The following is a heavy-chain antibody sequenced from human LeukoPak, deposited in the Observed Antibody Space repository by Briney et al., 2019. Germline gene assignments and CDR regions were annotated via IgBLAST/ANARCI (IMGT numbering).Heavy chain of an antibody. CDR2: IYYSGST. D-gene: IGHD2-21*02. CDR1: GGSISSSSYY. J-gene: IGHJ2*01. V-gene: IGHV4-39*07. CDR3: ALVDCGGDCYSIDWYFDL. Sequence: ETLSLTCTVSGGSISSSSYYWGWIRQPPGKGLEWIGSIYYSGSTYYNPSLKSRVTISVDTSKNQFSLKLSSVTAADTAVYYCALVDCGGDCYSIDWYFDLWGRGTLVTVSS.